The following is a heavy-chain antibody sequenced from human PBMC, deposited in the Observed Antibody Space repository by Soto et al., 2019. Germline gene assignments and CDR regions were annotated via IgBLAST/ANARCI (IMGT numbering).Heavy chain of an antibody. V-gene: IGHV3-49*03. J-gene: IGHJ6*03. Sequence: GGSLRLSCTASGFTFGDYAMSWFRQAPGKGLEWVGFIRSKAYGGTTEYAASAKGRFTISRDDSKSIAYLQMNSLKTEDTAVYYCTRVGTAMVPPYYYYYMDVWAKGTTVTVSS. CDR3: TRVGTAMVPPYYYYYMDV. D-gene: IGHD5-18*01. CDR2: IRSKAYGGTT. CDR1: GFTFGDYA.